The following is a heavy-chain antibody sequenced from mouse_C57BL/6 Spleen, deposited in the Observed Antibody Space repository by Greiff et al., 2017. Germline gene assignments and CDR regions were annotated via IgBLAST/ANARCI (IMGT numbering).Heavy chain of an antibody. V-gene: IGHV1-53*01. Sequence: QVQLQQPGTELVKPGASVKLSCKASGYTFTSYWMHWVKQRPGQGLEWIGNINPSNGGTNYNEKLQSKATLTVDKSSSTAYMQLSSLKSEDSAVYYCARAYYGSSPAWFAYWGQGTLVTVSA. J-gene: IGHJ3*01. CDR1: GYTFTSYW. D-gene: IGHD1-1*01. CDR3: ARAYYGSSPAWFAY. CDR2: INPSNGGT.